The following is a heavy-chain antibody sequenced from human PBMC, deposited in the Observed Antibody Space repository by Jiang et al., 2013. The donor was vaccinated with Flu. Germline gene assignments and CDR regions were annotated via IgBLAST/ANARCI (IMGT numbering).Heavy chain of an antibody. CDR3: ASLINDYSNRWFDP. Sequence: LEWIGEINHSGSTNYNPSLKSRVTISVDTSKNQFSLKLSSMTAADTAVYYCASLINDYSNRWFDPWGQGTLVTVSS. CDR2: INHSGST. J-gene: IGHJ5*02. V-gene: IGHV4-34*01. D-gene: IGHD4-11*01.